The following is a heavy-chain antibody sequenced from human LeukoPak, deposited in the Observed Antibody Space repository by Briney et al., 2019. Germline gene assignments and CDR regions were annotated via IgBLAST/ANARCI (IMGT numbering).Heavy chain of an antibody. CDR2: ISGGGVST. V-gene: IGHV3-23*01. D-gene: IGHD3-16*01. CDR1: GFTFSSYA. CDR3: AKGGPTYYFDY. Sequence: GGSLRLSCAASGFTFSSYAMSWVRQAPGKGLEWASVISGGGVSTYYEDSVKGRFTISRDNSKNTLYLQMNSLRAEDTAVYYCAKGGPTYYFDYWGQGTLVTVSS. J-gene: IGHJ4*02.